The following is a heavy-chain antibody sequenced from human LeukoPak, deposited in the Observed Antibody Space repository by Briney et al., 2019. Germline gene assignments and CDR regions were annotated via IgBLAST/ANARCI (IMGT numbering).Heavy chain of an antibody. CDR2: ISPSGDIT. D-gene: IGHD5-12*01. J-gene: IGHJ6*03. Sequence: GGSLRLSCAASGFTLSTYSMNWVRQAPGKGLEWVSGISPSGDITYYADSVKGRFTISRDNSKNTLYLQMNSLRAEDTAVYYCAKDRGYSGYGYMDVWGKGTTVTISS. CDR1: GFTLSTYS. CDR3: AKDRGYSGYGYMDV. V-gene: IGHV3-23*01.